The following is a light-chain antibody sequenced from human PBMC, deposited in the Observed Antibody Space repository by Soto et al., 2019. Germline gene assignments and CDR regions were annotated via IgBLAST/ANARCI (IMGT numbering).Light chain of an antibody. J-gene: IGKJ1*01. V-gene: IGKV1-17*01. CDR2: GAS. CDR3: LQHKSYPWT. Sequence: DIPMTQSPSSLSASVGDRVTITCRASQGIGNDLGWYQAKPGKAPKRLIYGASTLQSGVPSRFGGSGSGTEFTLTISSLQPEDLAAYYCLQHKSYPWTFGQGTKVEIK. CDR1: QGIGND.